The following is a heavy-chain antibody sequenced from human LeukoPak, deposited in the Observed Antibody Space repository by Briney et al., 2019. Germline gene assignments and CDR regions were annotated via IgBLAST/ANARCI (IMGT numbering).Heavy chain of an antibody. D-gene: IGHD2-8*01. CDR1: GFTFNKNW. J-gene: IGHJ4*02. V-gene: IGHV3-7*01. CDR2: IRQNGTDI. CDR3: ADPGVGY. Sequence: GGSLRLSCAASGFTFNKNWMSWVRQVPGKGLEWVASIRQNGTDITYVDSVEGRFTISRDNAQNSLYLQMNNLRVEDTAVYYCADPGVGYWGQGTLVTVSA.